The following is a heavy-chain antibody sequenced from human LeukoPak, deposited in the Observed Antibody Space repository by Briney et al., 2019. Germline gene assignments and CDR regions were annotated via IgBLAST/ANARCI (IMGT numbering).Heavy chain of an antibody. CDR1: GGSLSSYY. V-gene: IGHV4-59*01. Sequence: WETLSLTCAVSGGSLSSYYWSWIRQPPGAGPEWIGYIRYTGSTNYHPSLKSRVTISLDSSTNQFSLNLNSSTTADTAVYYCVRYYYDSGSAKGYFQHWGQGTLVTVSS. D-gene: IGHD3-10*01. CDR3: VRYYYDSGSAKGYFQH. CDR2: IRYTGST. J-gene: IGHJ1*01.